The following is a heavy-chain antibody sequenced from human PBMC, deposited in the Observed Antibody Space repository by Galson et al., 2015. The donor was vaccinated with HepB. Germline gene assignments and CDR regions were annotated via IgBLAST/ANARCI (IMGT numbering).Heavy chain of an antibody. CDR2: INAGNGNT. V-gene: IGHV1-3*01. CDR3: AREGGEVPAAHNWFDP. CDR1: GYTFTSYA. D-gene: IGHD2-2*01. J-gene: IGHJ5*02. Sequence: SVKVSCKASGYTFTSYAMHWVRQAPGQRLEWMGWINAGNGNTKYSQKFQGRVTITRDTSASTAYMELSRLRSDDTAVYYCAREGGEVPAAHNWFDPWGQGTLVTVSS.